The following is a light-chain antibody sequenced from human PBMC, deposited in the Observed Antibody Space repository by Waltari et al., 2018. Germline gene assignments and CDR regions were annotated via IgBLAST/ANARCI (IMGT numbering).Light chain of an antibody. J-gene: IGKJ1*01. V-gene: IGKV4-1*01. CDR3: QQYYSDKT. CDR2: WAS. Sequence: DIVMTQSQNSRAVSLGERATIRCKYRKSILSSSNNRNFLSWYQQKPGQPPKLLIYWASTRESGVPDRFSGSGSGTDFTLTISSLQAEDVAVYYCQQYYSDKTFGQGTKVEIK. CDR1: KSILSSSNNRNF.